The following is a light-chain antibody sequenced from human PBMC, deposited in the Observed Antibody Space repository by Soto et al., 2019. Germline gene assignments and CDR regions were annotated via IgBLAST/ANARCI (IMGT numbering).Light chain of an antibody. V-gene: IGLV2-11*01. CDR2: DVT. J-gene: IGLJ1*01. Sequence: QSALTQPRSVSGSPGQSVTISCTGTSSDVGGYNYVSWYQQHPGKAPKVMIYDVTKRPSGVPDRFSGSKFGNTASLTISGLQAEDEADYYCCSYAGSYTFYVFGTGTKLTVL. CDR3: CSYAGSYTFYV. CDR1: SSDVGGYNY.